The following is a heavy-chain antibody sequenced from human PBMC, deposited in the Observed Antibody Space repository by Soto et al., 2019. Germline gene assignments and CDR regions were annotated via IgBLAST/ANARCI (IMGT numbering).Heavy chain of an antibody. CDR3: ASMASSGTLKWFEP. J-gene: IGHJ5*02. V-gene: IGHV1-8*02. CDR2: MNPGSGKT. CDR1: GYTFINYD. Sequence: ASVKVSCKASGYTFINYDISWVRQATGQGLEWMGWMNPGSGKTGYANKFQGRVTMTRDASTSTAHGVLSSLPSEDKAVYYCASMASSGTLKWFEPWGQGTLVTVSS.